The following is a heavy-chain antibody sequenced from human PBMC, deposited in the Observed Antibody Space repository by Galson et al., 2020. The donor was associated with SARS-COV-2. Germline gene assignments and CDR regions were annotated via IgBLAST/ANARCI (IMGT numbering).Heavy chain of an antibody. CDR2: ISSRGDAA. J-gene: IGHJ5*02. CDR1: GFPFGSYY. V-gene: IGHV3-23*01. Sequence: GESLKISCAASGFPFGSYYMAWVRQSPGQELEWVTTISSRGDAAYYADSVNGRFNVSRDNSKNTLFLQMNPLRAEDTAMYFCAKTGGYPNWFAAWGRGALVTVSS. D-gene: IGHD6-13*01. CDR3: AKTGGYPNWFAA.